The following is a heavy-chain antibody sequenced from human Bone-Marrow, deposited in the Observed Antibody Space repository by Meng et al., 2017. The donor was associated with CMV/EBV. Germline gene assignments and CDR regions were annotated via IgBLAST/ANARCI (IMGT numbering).Heavy chain of an antibody. CDR3: ARGGGYYIH. V-gene: IGHV3-7*01. D-gene: IGHD1-26*01. CDR1: GFTFSSYW. CDR2: IKQDGSEK. J-gene: IGHJ4*02. Sequence: GGSLRLSCAASGFTFSSYWMSWVRHAPGKGLERVANIKQDGSEKFYVDSVKGRFTISRDNADNSLYLQMNSLRAEDTAVYYCARGGGYYIHWGQGTLVTVSS.